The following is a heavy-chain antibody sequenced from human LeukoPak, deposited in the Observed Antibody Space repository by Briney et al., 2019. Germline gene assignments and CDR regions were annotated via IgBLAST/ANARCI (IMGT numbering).Heavy chain of an antibody. D-gene: IGHD3-10*01. CDR1: GGSISSPY. V-gene: IGHV4-59*11. Sequence: SETLSLTCTVSGGSISSPYWTWIRQPPGKGLEWIGYIYYSGSTNYNPSLKSRVSISIDTSKNQFSLKLSSVTAADTAVYYCARTSSGFRYGIDVWGQGTTVIVSS. J-gene: IGHJ6*02. CDR3: ARTSSGFRYGIDV. CDR2: IYYSGST.